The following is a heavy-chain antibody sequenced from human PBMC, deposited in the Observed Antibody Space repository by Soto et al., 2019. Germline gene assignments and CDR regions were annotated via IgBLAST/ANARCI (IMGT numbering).Heavy chain of an antibody. J-gene: IGHJ4*02. V-gene: IGHV4-39*01. CDR2: IFYSGST. CDR1: GGSISSGGYC. D-gene: IGHD4-4*01. CDR3: ARHGDYTKDPSYLSFDY. Sequence: PSETLSLTYAVSGGSISSGGYCWDWIRQPPGKGLEWIGSIFYSGSTYYNPSLKSRVTISVDMSKNQFSLKLSSVAAPDTAVYYCARHGDYTKDPSYLSFDYWGQGALVTVSS.